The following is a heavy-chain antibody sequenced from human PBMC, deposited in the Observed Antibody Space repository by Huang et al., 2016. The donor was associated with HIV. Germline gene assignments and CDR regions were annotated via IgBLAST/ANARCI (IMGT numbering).Heavy chain of an antibody. D-gene: IGHD1-26*01. V-gene: IGHV1-18*04. Sequence: QVQLVQSGAEVKKPGASVKVSCKASGNTFSGYGICWVRQAPGQGREWMGWISGYNGNTNYVENLQGRGTMTTDTSTSTAYMELRSLRSDDTAVYYCARDRRPYSGSYLGYWGQGTLVTVSS. CDR2: ISGYNGNT. J-gene: IGHJ4*02. CDR3: ARDRRPYSGSYLGY. CDR1: GNTFSGYG.